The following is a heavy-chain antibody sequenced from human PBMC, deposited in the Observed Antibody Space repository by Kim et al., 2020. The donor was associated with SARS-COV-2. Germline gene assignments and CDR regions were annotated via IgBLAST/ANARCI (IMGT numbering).Heavy chain of an antibody. J-gene: IGHJ5*02. V-gene: IGHV4-30-2*01. D-gene: IGHD3-10*01. CDR3: ARDPYYYPSGSPAFDL. Sequence: PSLKTRVTISSDTSKNHFSLNLTSVTAADTAVYFCARDPYYYPSGSPAFDLWGPGILVTVSS.